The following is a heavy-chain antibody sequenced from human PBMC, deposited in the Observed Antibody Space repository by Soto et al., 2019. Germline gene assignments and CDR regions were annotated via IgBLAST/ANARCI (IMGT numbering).Heavy chain of an antibody. CDR3: ARNLYNTGSFDH. CDR2: MTPISGDT. Sequence: QVQLVQSGAEVKKPGASVKVSCKASGYTFTNYDINWVRQATGQGLEWVGWMTPISGDTGYAQNFQGRVTMTRDTPRSTAYLELSSLTSEDTAVYYCARNLYNTGSFDHWDQGTLVTVSS. CDR1: GYTFTNYD. D-gene: IGHD3-10*01. J-gene: IGHJ4*02. V-gene: IGHV1-8*02.